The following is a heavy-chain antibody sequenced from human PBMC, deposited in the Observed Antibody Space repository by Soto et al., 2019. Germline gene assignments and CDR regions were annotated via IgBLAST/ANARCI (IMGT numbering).Heavy chain of an antibody. J-gene: IGHJ3*02. CDR2: IYPGDSDT. CDR3: ARHGAVAGTGGDAFDI. CDR1: GYSFTSYW. D-gene: IGHD6-19*01. V-gene: IGHV5-51*01. Sequence: PGESLKISCKGSGYSFTSYWIGWVRQMPGKGLEWMGIIYPGDSDTRYSPSFQGQVTISAEKSISTAYLQWSSLKASDTAMYYCARHGAVAGTGGDAFDIWGQGTMVTVSS.